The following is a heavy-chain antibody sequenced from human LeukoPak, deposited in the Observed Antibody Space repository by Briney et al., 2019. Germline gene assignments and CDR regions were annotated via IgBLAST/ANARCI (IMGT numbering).Heavy chain of an antibody. CDR3: ARVGWQLGNYYYYYYMDV. J-gene: IGHJ6*03. CDR1: GYTFTGYY. V-gene: IGHV1-2*02. CDR2: INPNSGGT. D-gene: IGHD6-6*01. Sequence: ASVKVSCKASGYTFTGYYMHWVRQAPGQGLEWMGWINPNSGGTNYAQKFQGRVTMTRDTSISTAYMELSRLRSDDTAVYYCARVGWQLGNYYYYYYMDVWGKGTTVTVPS.